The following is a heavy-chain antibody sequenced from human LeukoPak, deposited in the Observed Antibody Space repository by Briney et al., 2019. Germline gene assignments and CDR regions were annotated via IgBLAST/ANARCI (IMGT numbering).Heavy chain of an antibody. J-gene: IGHJ5*02. CDR1: GFTFSSYS. CDR2: ISSSSSYI. V-gene: IGHV3-21*01. D-gene: IGHD1-14*01. CDR3: VRSRIPGWFDP. Sequence: GGSLRLSCAASGFTFSSYSMNWVRQAPGKGLEWVSSISSSSSYIYYADSVKGRFTISRGNAKNSLYLQMNSLRAEDTAVYYCVRSRIPGWFDPWGQGTLVTVSS.